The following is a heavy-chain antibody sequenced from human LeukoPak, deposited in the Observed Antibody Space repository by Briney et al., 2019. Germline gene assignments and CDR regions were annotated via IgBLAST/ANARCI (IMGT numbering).Heavy chain of an antibody. D-gene: IGHD6-13*01. V-gene: IGHV3-9*01. CDR2: ISWNSGSI. Sequence: PVRSLRLSCAASGFTFDDYAMHWVRQAPGKGLEWVSGISWNSGSIGYADSVKGRFTISRDNAKNSLYLQMNSLGAEDTALYYCAKDLREAGYSSSWFDYWGQRTLVTVSS. CDR1: GFTFDDYA. CDR3: AKDLREAGYSSSWFDY. J-gene: IGHJ5*01.